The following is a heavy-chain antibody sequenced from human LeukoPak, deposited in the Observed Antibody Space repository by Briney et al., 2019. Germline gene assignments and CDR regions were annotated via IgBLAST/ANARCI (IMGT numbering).Heavy chain of an antibody. D-gene: IGHD3-22*01. CDR2: IRSKACGGTT. CDR3: TRGGVDSSGYQSDY. J-gene: IGHJ4*02. Sequence: GRSLRLSCTASGFTFGDYAMSWVRQAPGKGLEWVGFIRSKACGGTTEYAASVKGRFTISRDDSKSIAYLQMNSLKTEDTAVYYCTRGGVDSSGYQSDYWGQGTLVTVSS. V-gene: IGHV3-49*04. CDR1: GFTFGDYA.